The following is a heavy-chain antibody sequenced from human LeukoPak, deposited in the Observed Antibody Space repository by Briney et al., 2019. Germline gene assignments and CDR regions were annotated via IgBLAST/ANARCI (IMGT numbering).Heavy chain of an antibody. V-gene: IGHV3-11*04. CDR3: TAGHYYYYMDV. Sequence: GGSLRLSCAASGFTFSDYYMSWIRQAPGKGLEWDSYISSNGSTIYYADSVKGRFTISRHNAKNSLYLEMYHLTAQDTAVYYCTAGHYYYYMDVWGKGTTVTVSS. CDR1: GFTFSDYY. CDR2: ISSNGSTI. J-gene: IGHJ6*03. D-gene: IGHD6-13*01.